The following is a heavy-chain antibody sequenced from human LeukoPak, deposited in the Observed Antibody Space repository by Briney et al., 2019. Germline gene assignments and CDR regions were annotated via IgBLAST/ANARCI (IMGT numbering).Heavy chain of an antibody. CDR2: INPNSGGT. CDR1: GYTFTGYY. Sequence: ASVKVSCKASGYTFTGYYMHWVRQAPGQGLEWMGWINPNSGGTNYAQKFQGRVTMTRDTSISTAYMELSRLRSDDTAVYYCARGVSGSYYYYYMDVWGKGTTVTISS. CDR3: ARGVSGSYYYYYMDV. D-gene: IGHD1-26*01. J-gene: IGHJ6*03. V-gene: IGHV1-2*02.